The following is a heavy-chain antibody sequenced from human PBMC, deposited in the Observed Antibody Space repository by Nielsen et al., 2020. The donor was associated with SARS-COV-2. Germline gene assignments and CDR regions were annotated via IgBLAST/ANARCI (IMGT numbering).Heavy chain of an antibody. CDR1: GFTFSSYA. CDR2: ISSNGGST. J-gene: IGHJ6*02. V-gene: IGHV3-64*01. Sequence: GGSLRLSCAASGFTFSSYAMHWVRQAPGKGLEYVSAISSNGGSTYYANSVKGRFTISRDNSKNTLYLQMNSLRAEDTAVYYCARGRSRHAYYYYGMDVWGQGTTATVSS. CDR3: ARGRSRHAYYYYGMDV.